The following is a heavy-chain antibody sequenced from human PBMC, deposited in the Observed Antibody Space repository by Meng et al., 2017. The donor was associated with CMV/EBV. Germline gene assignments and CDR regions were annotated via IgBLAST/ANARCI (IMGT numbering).Heavy chain of an antibody. CDR2: IYPGDSDT. J-gene: IGHJ4*02. Sequence: KVSCKGSGNKFSDYWIAWVRQMPGKGLEWMGVIYPGDSDTRYSPSFQGQVTISSDKAISTAYLQWSSLKASDTAMYYCARGPGDMDYWGQGTLVTVSS. CDR3: ARGPGDMDY. D-gene: IGHD7-27*01. V-gene: IGHV5-51*01. CDR1: GNKFSDYW.